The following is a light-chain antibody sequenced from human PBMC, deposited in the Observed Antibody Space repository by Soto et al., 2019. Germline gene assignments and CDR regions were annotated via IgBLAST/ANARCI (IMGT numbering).Light chain of an antibody. CDR1: QSIDTW. CDR3: QEYRNDYGT. V-gene: IGKV1-5*03. CDR2: KAS. J-gene: IGKJ1*01. Sequence: QMTQSPATLAASVGDRVSITCRASQSIDTWLAWYQQKPGKAPNLLIYKASRLESGVSSRFSGSGSGTEFTLPISSLQPEDFGTYYCQEYRNDYGTFGQGTKVEIK.